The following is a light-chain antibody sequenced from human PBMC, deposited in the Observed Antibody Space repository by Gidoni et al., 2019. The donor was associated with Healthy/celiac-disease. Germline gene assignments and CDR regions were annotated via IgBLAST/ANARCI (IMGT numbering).Light chain of an antibody. Sequence: DIVLTPSPVTLSLSPGERATLSCQASQSVSRNYLVWYQQTRGQAPRLLIFGASSRAAGIPDRFSGSWSGTDFTLTSSRLEPEDFAVYYCQQYGSSPYTFGQXTKLEIK. J-gene: IGKJ2*01. V-gene: IGKV3-20*01. CDR2: GAS. CDR1: QSVSRNY. CDR3: QQYGSSPYT.